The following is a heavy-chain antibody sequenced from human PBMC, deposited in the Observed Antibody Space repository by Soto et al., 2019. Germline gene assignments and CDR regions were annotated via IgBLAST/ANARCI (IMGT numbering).Heavy chain of an antibody. V-gene: IGHV3-21*01. D-gene: IGHD6-19*01. CDR3: AREVAGSYGKDY. Sequence: GGSLRLSYAASGFTFSTYSMNWGRQAPGKGLEWVSSISSSSTYIFYADSEKGRFTISRANAKNSQYLQMNSLRAEDTAVYYCAREVAGSYGKDYWGQGTLVTVSS. CDR2: ISSSSTYI. J-gene: IGHJ4*02. CDR1: GFTFSTYS.